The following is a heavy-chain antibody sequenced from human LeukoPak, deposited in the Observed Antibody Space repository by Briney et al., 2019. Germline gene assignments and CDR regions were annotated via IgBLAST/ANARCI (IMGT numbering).Heavy chain of an antibody. D-gene: IGHD6-19*01. CDR3: ARGSGWTSGWFDP. J-gene: IGHJ5*02. Sequence: SETLSLTCAVSGYSISSGYYWGWIRQPPGKGLEWIGSIYHSGSTYYNPSLKSRVTISVDTSKNQFSLKLSSVTAADTAVYYCARGSGWTSGWFDPWGRGTLVTVSS. CDR1: GYSISSGYY. V-gene: IGHV4-38-2*01. CDR2: IYHSGST.